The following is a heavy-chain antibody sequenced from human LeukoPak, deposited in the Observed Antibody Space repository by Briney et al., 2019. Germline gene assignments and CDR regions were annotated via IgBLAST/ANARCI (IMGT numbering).Heavy chain of an antibody. CDR1: GFTFSSYA. J-gene: IGHJ4*02. V-gene: IGHV3-30-3*01. CDR3: GRKGGLTGDFDY. Sequence: PGRSLRLSCAASGFTFSSYAIHWVRQAPGKGLEWVAVISYDGNNKYYSDSMKGRFTISRDNSKNTLYLQMASLRSEDTAVYYCGRKGGLTGDFDYWGQGTLVTVSS. CDR2: ISYDGNNK. D-gene: IGHD3-16*01.